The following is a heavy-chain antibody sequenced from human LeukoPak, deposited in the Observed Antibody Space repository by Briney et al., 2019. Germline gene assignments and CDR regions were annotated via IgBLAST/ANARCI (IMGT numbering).Heavy chain of an antibody. V-gene: IGHV4-59*01. CDR1: GGSISSYY. Sequence: SETLSLTCTVSGGSISSYYWSWIRQPPGKGLEWIGYIYYSGITNYNPSLKSRVTISVDTSKNQFSLKLSSVTAADTAIYYCARGPGGGSYNWFDPWGQGTLVTVSS. CDR2: IYYSGIT. J-gene: IGHJ5*02. D-gene: IGHD2-15*01. CDR3: ARGPGGGSYNWFDP.